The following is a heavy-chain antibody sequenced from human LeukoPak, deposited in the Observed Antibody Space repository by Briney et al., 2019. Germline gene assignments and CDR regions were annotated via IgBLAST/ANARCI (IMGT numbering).Heavy chain of an antibody. CDR2: IYPGDSDT. J-gene: IGHJ4*02. Sequence: LGESLKISCKGSGNSFTSYWIGWARQMPGKGLEWMGIIYPGDSDTRYSPSFQGQVTISADKSISTAYLQWSSLKASDTAMYYCASPDYYDSSGYSPGVGYWGQGTLVTVSS. V-gene: IGHV5-51*01. CDR3: ASPDYYDSSGYSPGVGY. CDR1: GNSFTSYW. D-gene: IGHD3-22*01.